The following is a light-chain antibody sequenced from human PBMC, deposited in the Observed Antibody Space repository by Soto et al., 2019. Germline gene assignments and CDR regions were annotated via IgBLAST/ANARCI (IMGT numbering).Light chain of an antibody. J-gene: IGLJ2*01. CDR2: DVT. CDR1: SSDVGAYNY. CDR3: GSYTTSGTLV. Sequence: QSALTQPASVSGSPGQSITVSCTRTSSDVGAYNYVSWYQQYPGKAPKLIIYDVTYRPSRVSNRFSGSKSGNTASLTISGLQAEDEADYYCGSYTTSGTLVFGGGTKVTVL. V-gene: IGLV2-14*03.